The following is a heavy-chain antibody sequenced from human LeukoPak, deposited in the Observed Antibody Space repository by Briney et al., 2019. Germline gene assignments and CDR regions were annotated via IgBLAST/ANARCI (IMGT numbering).Heavy chain of an antibody. CDR3: AKEGSRRRFDFDS. J-gene: IGHJ4*02. CDR1: GFTFSNFA. CDR2: AGTATDT. V-gene: IGHV3-23*01. D-gene: IGHD3-16*01. Sequence: PGGSLRLSCAASGFTFSNFAMSWFRQAPGRGLEWVSAAGTATDTSYADSVKGRFTISRDNSKNTLYLQMNSLGAEDTAVYYCAKEGSRRRFDFDSRGRGTLVTVSS.